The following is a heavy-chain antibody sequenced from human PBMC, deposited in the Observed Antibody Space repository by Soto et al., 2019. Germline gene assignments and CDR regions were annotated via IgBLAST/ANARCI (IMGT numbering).Heavy chain of an antibody. CDR1: GFTFSDFA. V-gene: IGHV3-23*01. Sequence: EVQVLESGGGLVQPGGSLRLSCAATGFTFSDFAMSWGRQAPGKGLEWVSRIYGGGNGPHYADSVKGRVTISRDNSKNPLYLQMNSLRAEDTAVYYCAKMEGMDPWAYSFDYWGQGTLVTVSS. J-gene: IGHJ4*02. CDR2: IYGGGNGP. CDR3: AKMEGMDPWAYSFDY. D-gene: IGHD2-2*03.